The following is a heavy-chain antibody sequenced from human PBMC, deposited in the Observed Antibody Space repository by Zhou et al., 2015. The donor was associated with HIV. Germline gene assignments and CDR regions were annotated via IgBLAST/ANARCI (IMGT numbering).Heavy chain of an antibody. J-gene: IGHJ6*02. Sequence: QVQLVQSGAEVKKPGSSVKVSCKASGGTFSSYAISWVRQAPGQGLEWMGGIIPIFGTANYAQKFQGRVTITADESTSTAYMELSSLRSEDTAVYYCARERSIVVVPVEYYYYYYGMDVWGQGTTVTVSS. CDR1: GGTFSSYA. V-gene: IGHV1-69*01. CDR3: ARERSIVVVPVEYYYYYYGMDV. CDR2: IIPIFGTA. D-gene: IGHD2-2*01.